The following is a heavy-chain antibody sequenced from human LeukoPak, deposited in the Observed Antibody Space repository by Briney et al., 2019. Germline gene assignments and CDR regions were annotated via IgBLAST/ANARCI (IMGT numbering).Heavy chain of an antibody. CDR3: ARVNTMVRGVIRAFDI. Sequence: SETLSLTCTVSGGSISTYYWNWIRQPPGKGLEWIGYIYHSGSTNYNPSLQSRVTISVDTSKNQFSLNLNSVTAADTAVYYCARVNTMVRGVIRAFDIWGQGTMVTVSS. CDR1: GGSISTYY. CDR2: IYHSGST. D-gene: IGHD3-10*01. J-gene: IGHJ3*02. V-gene: IGHV4-59*01.